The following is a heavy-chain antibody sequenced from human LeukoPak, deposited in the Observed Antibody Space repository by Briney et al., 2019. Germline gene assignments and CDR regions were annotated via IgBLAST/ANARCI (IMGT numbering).Heavy chain of an antibody. CDR1: GYTFTTYD. J-gene: IGHJ4*02. CDR3: ARGGYYYDNSGLGC. V-gene: IGHV1-8*01. Sequence: ASVKVSCKASGYTFTTYDINWVRQATGQGLEWMGWMNPNSGNTGNAQKFQGRVTMTRNTSISTAYMELNSLRSEDTAVYYCARGGYYYDNSGLGCWGQGTQVTVSS. CDR2: MNPNSGNT. D-gene: IGHD3-22*01.